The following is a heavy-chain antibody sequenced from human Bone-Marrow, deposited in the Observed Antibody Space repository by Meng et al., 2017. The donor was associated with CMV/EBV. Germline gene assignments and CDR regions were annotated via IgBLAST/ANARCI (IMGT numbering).Heavy chain of an antibody. CDR2: IGTVGDT. V-gene: IGHV3-13*01. J-gene: IGHJ4*02. CDR3: ARARSPTHFDY. Sequence: GESLKISCTASGFTFSTYDFHWVRQPTGKGLEWVSSIGTVGDTYSIGSVKGRFITSREDAKTAVYLQMNGLSDGHTGRYYCARARSPTHFDYWGQGALVTVSS. CDR1: GFTFSTYD.